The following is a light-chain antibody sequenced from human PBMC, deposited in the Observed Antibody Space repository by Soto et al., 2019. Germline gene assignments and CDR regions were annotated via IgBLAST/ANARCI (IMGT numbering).Light chain of an antibody. V-gene: IGLV2-23*01. Sequence: QSALTQPASVSGSPGQSITISCTGTSSDVGSYNLVSWYQQYPGTGPRLIIYEGSKRPSGVSQRFAGSKSGNTASLTISGLQAEDEADYYCCSYGGSSTYVFGTGTKLTVL. CDR3: CSYGGSSTYV. CDR2: EGS. CDR1: SSDVGSYNL. J-gene: IGLJ1*01.